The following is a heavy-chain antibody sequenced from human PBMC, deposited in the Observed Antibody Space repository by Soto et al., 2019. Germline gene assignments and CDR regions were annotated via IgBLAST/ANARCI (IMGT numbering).Heavy chain of an antibody. J-gene: IGHJ2*01. Sequence: PSKTLNLTCAISGGSVSDDSAAWTLISQSPSTGLEWLGRACYRSVWNTVYALYVKRRITVNVDAARNQFALRLSSVTPEDTAVYYCARDFFFFQAEDGIRDL. V-gene: IGHV6-1*01. D-gene: IGHD2-21*01. CDR3: ARDFFFFQAEDGIRDL. CDR1: GGSVSDDSAA. CDR2: ACYRSVWNT.